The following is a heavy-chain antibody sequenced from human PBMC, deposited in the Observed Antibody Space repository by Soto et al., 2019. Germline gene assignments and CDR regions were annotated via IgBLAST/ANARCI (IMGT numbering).Heavy chain of an antibody. V-gene: IGHV1-24*01. D-gene: IGHD1-26*01. Sequence: ASVKVSCKVSGYSLNELDIHWVRQAPGKGLEWMGGFDPGDREGHTVYAQRFQDRLTTTEDTSTNTAHMELSSLRSGDTAVYYCATRAPRGRRVGITTAHFDFWGQGTLVTVSS. CDR2: FDPGDREGHT. CDR1: GYSLNELD. CDR3: ATRAPRGRRVGITTAHFDF. J-gene: IGHJ4*02.